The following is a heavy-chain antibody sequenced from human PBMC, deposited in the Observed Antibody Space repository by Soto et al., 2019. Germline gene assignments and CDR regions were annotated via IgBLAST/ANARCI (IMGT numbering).Heavy chain of an antibody. V-gene: IGHV1-46*01. J-gene: IGHJ4*02. CDR1: GYTFTSYY. Sequence: GASVKVSCKASGYTFTSYYMHWVRQAPGQGLEWMGIINPSGGSTSYAQKFQGRVTMTRDTSTSTVYVELSSLRSEDTAVYYCARGGIYYDILTGSRFDYWGQGTLVTVSS. CDR3: ARGGIYYDILTGSRFDY. CDR2: INPSGGST. D-gene: IGHD3-9*01.